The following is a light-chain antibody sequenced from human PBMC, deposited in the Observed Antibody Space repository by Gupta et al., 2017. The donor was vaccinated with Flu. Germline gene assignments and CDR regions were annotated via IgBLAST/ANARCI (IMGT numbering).Light chain of an antibody. CDR1: QGINNN. CDR2: AAS. CDR3: QQYHSDRIT. Sequence: DIQMTQSPSSLSASVGDRVTISCRASQGINNNLAWYQQKPGNAPKSLIYAASRLISGVPSKFSGSGLGTEFTLTISRLQPEDFATYYCQQYHSDRITFGQGTRLEIK. V-gene: IGKV1-16*02. J-gene: IGKJ5*01.